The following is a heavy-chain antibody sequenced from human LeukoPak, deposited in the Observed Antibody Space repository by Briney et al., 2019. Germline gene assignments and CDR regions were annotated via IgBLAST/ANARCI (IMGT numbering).Heavy chain of an antibody. V-gene: IGHV4-59*01. CDR1: GGSFSGYY. Sequence: PSETLSLTCAVYGGSFSGYYWSWIRQPPGKGLEWIGYIYYSGSTNYNPSLKSRVTISVDTSKNQFSLKLSSVTAADTAVYYCARAEEITMIPDYWGQGTLVTVSS. D-gene: IGHD3-22*01. CDR2: IYYSGST. J-gene: IGHJ4*02. CDR3: ARAEEITMIPDY.